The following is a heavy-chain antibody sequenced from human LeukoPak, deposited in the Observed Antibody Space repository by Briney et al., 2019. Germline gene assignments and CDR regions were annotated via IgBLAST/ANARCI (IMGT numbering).Heavy chain of an antibody. J-gene: IGHJ5*02. Sequence: GGSLRLSCAASGFTFSSYAMSWVRQAPGKGLEWVSAISGSGGSTYYADSVKGRFTISRDNSKNTLFLQMNSLRAEDTAVYYCAKDLPFTTSMIRGPWGQGTLVTISS. V-gene: IGHV3-23*01. CDR1: GFTFSSYA. D-gene: IGHD3-10*01. CDR2: ISGSGGST. CDR3: AKDLPFTTSMIRGP.